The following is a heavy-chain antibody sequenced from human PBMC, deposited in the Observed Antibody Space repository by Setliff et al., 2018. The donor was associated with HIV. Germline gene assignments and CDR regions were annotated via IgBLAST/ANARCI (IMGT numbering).Heavy chain of an antibody. CDR3: ARDISLGILYTTPDY. Sequence: AGGSLRLSCAASGFTFTNYYMSWVRQAPGKGLEWVANIRRDGNEKYYVDSVKGRFTISRDNAKNSLYLQMNSLRAEDTAVYYCARDISLGILYTTPDYWGQGTLVTVSS. CDR2: IRRDGNEK. J-gene: IGHJ4*02. V-gene: IGHV3-7*03. CDR1: GFTFTNYY. D-gene: IGHD2-15*01.